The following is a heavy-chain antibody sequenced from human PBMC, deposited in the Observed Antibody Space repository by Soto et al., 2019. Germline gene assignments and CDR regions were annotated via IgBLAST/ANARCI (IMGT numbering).Heavy chain of an antibody. J-gene: IGHJ1*01. V-gene: IGHV1-18*01. CDR2: ISPYNGKT. D-gene: IGHD4-17*01. Sequence: QIQLVQSGAEVRKPGASVKVSCQASGYIFTNYGISWVRQAPGQGLEWMGWISPYNGKTNYAQKVQDRVTMTTDTATTTAYMELRSLKSGDTAVYYCARTDYGDYVPPLDYRGQGTVVTVSS. CDR3: ARTDYGDYVPPLDY. CDR1: GYIFTNYG.